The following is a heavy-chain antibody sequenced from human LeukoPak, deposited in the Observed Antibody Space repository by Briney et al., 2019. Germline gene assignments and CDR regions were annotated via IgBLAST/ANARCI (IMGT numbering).Heavy chain of an antibody. CDR1: GFTFSSYA. CDR3: AKGLIAAAGTRAEYFQH. D-gene: IGHD6-13*01. J-gene: IGHJ1*01. Sequence: GGSLRLSCAASGFTFSSYAMSWVRQAPGKGLEWVSAISGSGGSTYYADSVKGRFTISRDNSKNSLYLQMNSLRAEDTALYYCAKGLIAAAGTRAEYFQHWGQGTLVTVSS. CDR2: ISGSGGST. V-gene: IGHV3-23*01.